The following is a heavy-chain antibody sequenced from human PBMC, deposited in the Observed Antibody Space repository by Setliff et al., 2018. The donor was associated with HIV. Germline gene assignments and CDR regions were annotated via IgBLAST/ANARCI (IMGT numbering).Heavy chain of an antibody. D-gene: IGHD3-10*01. Sequence: GGSLRLSCATSRFTFNSFGMHWVRQAPGKGLEWVAMISFDGSKKNYADSVKGRFTLSRDNSKNTMCLQMNSLRPEDTAVYYCARLRPYNSALDYWGQGTLVTVSS. V-gene: IGHV3-30*03. J-gene: IGHJ4*02. CDR1: RFTFNSFG. CDR3: ARLRPYNSALDY. CDR2: ISFDGSKK.